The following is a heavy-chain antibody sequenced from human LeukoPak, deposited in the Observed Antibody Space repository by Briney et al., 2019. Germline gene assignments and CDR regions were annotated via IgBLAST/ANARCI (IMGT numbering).Heavy chain of an antibody. Sequence: SETLSLTCTVSGGSISGYYWSWIRQPPEKGLEWIGYIYSSGSTNYNPSLKSRVTISVDTSKNQFSLKLSSVTAADTAVYYCARDPSYYYDSSGKKEDYWGQGTLVTVSS. CDR2: IYSSGST. J-gene: IGHJ4*02. D-gene: IGHD3-22*01. CDR3: ARDPSYYYDSSGKKEDY. CDR1: GGSISGYY. V-gene: IGHV4-59*01.